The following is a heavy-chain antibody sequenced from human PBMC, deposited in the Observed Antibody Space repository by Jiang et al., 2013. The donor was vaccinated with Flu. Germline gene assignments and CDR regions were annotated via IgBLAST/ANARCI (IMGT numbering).Heavy chain of an antibody. Sequence: QSGSELKKPGTSVKVSCKASGYAFTTYGLTWVRQAPGQGLEWLGWIKTDTGNPAYAQGFAGRFVFSLDTSVNTAYLQISSLKAEDTGVYFCAXVAAYYDFWDAPVLDVWGQGDHGHRLL. D-gene: IGHD3-3*01. CDR2: IKTDTGNP. V-gene: IGHV7-4-1*02. CDR3: AXVAAYYDFWDAPVLDV. CDR1: GYAFTTYG. J-gene: IGHJ6*02.